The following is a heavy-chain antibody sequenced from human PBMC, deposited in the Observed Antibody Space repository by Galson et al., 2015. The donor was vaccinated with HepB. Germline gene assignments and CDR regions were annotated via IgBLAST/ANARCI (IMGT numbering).Heavy chain of an antibody. CDR2: IKQDGSEK. D-gene: IGHD3-22*01. CDR3: ARIQIRDSRGKYTRDMDV. V-gene: IGHV3-7*03. Sequence: SLRLSCAASGFTFSSYWMSWVRQAPGGWLEWVANIKQDGSEKYYVDSVKGRFTISRDNAQNSLDLQMNSLRAEDTAVYYCARIQIRDSRGKYTRDMDVWGKGTTVTVSS. J-gene: IGHJ6*03. CDR1: GFTFSSYW.